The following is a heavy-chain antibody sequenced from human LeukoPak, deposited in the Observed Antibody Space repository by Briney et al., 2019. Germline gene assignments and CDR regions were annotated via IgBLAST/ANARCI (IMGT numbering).Heavy chain of an antibody. Sequence: SETLSLTCTASGGSISSYYWSWIRQPPGKGLEWIGNIYDNGSTNYNPSLKSRVTISVDTSKNQCSLKLSSVTAADTAVYYCARQSISGSSLSYFDYWGQGTLVNVSS. CDR1: GGSISSYY. V-gene: IGHV4-59*01. D-gene: IGHD3-22*01. CDR3: ARQSISGSSLSYFDY. CDR2: IYDNGST. J-gene: IGHJ4*02.